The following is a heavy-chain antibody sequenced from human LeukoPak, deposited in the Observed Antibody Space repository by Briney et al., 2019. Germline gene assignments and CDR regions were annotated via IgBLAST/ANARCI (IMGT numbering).Heavy chain of an antibody. CDR3: ARWLMRATTRDAFDI. J-gene: IGHJ3*02. CDR2: INPDNGGT. Sequence: AASVKVSCKASGYTFTGYYIHWVRQAPGQGLQWMAWINPDNGGTNYAQKFQGRVTLTTDTSISTAYMELSGLRSDDTAVFYCARWLMRATTRDAFDIWGQGTLVTVSS. CDR1: GYTFTGYY. V-gene: IGHV1-2*02. D-gene: IGHD1-26*01.